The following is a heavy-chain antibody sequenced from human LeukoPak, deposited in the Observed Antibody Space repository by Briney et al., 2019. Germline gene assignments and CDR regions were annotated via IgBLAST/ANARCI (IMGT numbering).Heavy chain of an antibody. J-gene: IGHJ4*02. Sequence: KPSETLSLTCTVSGGSISGYYWSWIRQPPGKGLEWVGFIPYSGRTSYNPSLKSRVTISVDTSKNGFSLKLTSVTVADTAVYYCARYLCSGGTCYGFDYWGQGTPVTVSS. V-gene: IGHV4-59*01. CDR2: IPYSGRT. D-gene: IGHD2-15*01. CDR3: ARYLCSGGTCYGFDY. CDR1: GGSISGYY.